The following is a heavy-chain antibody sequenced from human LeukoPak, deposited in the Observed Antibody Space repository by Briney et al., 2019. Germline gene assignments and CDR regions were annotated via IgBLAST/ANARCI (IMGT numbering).Heavy chain of an antibody. V-gene: IGHV1-8*01. Sequence: ASVKVSCKASGYTFTSYDINWVRQATGQGLEWMGWMNPNSGNTGYAQKFQGRVTMTRNTSINTAYMELSSLRSEDTAVYYCARVSGSYPYYFDYWGQGTLVTVSP. CDR3: ARVSGSYPYYFDY. J-gene: IGHJ4*02. CDR2: MNPNSGNT. CDR1: GYTFTSYD. D-gene: IGHD1-26*01.